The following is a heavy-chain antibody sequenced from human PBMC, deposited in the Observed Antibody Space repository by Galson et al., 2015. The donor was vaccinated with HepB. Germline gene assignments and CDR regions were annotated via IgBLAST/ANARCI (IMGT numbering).Heavy chain of an antibody. J-gene: IGHJ4*02. CDR3: AKGDYGDYLHYFEY. CDR2: IGGSGGNT. CDR1: GFTFSGFA. Sequence: SLRLSCAASGFTFSGFAMSWVRQAPGKGLEWVSAIGGSGGNTYYADSVKGRFTISRDNSKNTLYLQMNSPRAEDTAIYYCAKGDYGDYLHYFEYWGQGTLVTVSS. D-gene: IGHD4-17*01. V-gene: IGHV3-23*01.